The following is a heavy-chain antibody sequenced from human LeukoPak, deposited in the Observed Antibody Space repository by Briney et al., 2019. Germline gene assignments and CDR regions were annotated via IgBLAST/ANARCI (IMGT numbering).Heavy chain of an antibody. CDR3: ARSQGLLRFGELSFPHYFDY. CDR2: IYHSGST. J-gene: IGHJ4*02. V-gene: IGHV4-4*02. D-gene: IGHD3-10*01. Sequence: SETLSLTCAVSGGSISSSNWWSWVRQPPGKGLEWIGEIYHSGSTNYNPSLKSRVTISVDKSKNQFSLKLSSVTAADTAVYYCARSQGLLRFGELSFPHYFDYWGQGTLVTVSS. CDR1: GGSISSSNW.